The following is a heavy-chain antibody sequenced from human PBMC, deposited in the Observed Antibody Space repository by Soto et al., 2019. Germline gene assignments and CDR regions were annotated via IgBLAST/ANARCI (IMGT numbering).Heavy chain of an antibody. CDR3: ARALPYIVVVTAPSGQYGMDV. CDR2: IYHSGYT. V-gene: IGHV4-30-2*01. D-gene: IGHD2-21*02. J-gene: IGHJ6*02. CDR1: GGSISSGGYA. Sequence: SETLSLTCTVSGGSISSGGYAWNWIRQAPGKGLEWIGYIYHSGYTLYNPSLKGRVTISVDTSKNQFSLKLSSVTAADTAVYYCARALPYIVVVTAPSGQYGMDVWGQGTTVTVSS.